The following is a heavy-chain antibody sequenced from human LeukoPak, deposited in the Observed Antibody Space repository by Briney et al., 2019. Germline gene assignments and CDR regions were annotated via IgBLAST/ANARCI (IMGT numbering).Heavy chain of an antibody. CDR3: ALLQLWPKRVAFDI. V-gene: IGHV4-39*01. Sequence: SETLSLTCTVSGGSISSSSYYWGWIRQPPGKGLEWIGSIYYSGSTYYNPSLKSRVTISVDTSKNQFSLKLSSVTAADTAVYYCALLQLWPKRVAFDIWGQGTMVTVSS. J-gene: IGHJ3*02. D-gene: IGHD5-18*01. CDR2: IYYSGST. CDR1: GGSISSSSYY.